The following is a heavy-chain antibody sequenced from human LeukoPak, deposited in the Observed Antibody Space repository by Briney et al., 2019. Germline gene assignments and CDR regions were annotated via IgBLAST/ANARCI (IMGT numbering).Heavy chain of an antibody. J-gene: IGHJ4*02. Sequence: GGSLRLSCAASGFTFRTYGMHWVRQAPGKGLEWVAFVRYDGSNKYYADSVKGRFTISRDNSKNTLYLQMNSLRAEDAAVYYCAKDHYDSSGYYEKYFDYWGQGTLVTVSS. CDR1: GFTFRTYG. D-gene: IGHD3-22*01. CDR3: AKDHYDSSGYYEKYFDY. V-gene: IGHV3-30*02. CDR2: VRYDGSNK.